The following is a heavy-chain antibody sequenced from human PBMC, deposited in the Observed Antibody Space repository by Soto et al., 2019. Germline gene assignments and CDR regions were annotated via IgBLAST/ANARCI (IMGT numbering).Heavy chain of an antibody. D-gene: IGHD6-19*01. Sequence: QVQLQESGPGLVKPSETLSLTCTVSGGSVSSGSYYWSWIRQPPGKGLEWIGYIYYSGSTNYNPSLNSRVTISVDTSKNQFSLKLSSVTAADTAVYYCARGKDSSGGYGRRDPEYFQHWGQGTLVTVSS. CDR1: GGSVSSGSYY. J-gene: IGHJ1*01. CDR3: ARGKDSSGGYGRRDPEYFQH. V-gene: IGHV4-61*01. CDR2: IYYSGST.